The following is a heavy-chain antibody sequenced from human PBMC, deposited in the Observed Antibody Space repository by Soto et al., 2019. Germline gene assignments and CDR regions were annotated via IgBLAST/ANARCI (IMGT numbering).Heavy chain of an antibody. CDR1: GGSVSSSSYY. Sequence: PSETLSLTCTVSGGSVSSSSYYWGWVRQPPGKGLEWIGGVYYSGSTYYNPSLESRVTISVDKSKNQFSLKLMSLSAADTAVYYFGRLEGPATICYYFDYWGQGTLVTVSS. V-gene: IGHV4-39*01. CDR3: GRLEGPATICYYFDY. CDR2: VYYSGST. D-gene: IGHD2-15*01. J-gene: IGHJ4*02.